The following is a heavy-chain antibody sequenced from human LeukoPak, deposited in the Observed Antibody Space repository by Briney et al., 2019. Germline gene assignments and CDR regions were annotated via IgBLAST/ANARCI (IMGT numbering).Heavy chain of an antibody. V-gene: IGHV4-4*07. CDR1: GGSIDAYY. Sequence: SETLSLTCTVSGGSIDAYYWTWIRQPGDKRLEWLGRMFTSGDTYYNPSLRGRLTISLDTAKDQFSLKLSSVTAADTAAYYCAAGAFRGAFDIWGQGTMVTVPS. CDR2: MFTSGDT. D-gene: IGHD1-26*01. CDR3: AAGAFRGAFDI. J-gene: IGHJ3*02.